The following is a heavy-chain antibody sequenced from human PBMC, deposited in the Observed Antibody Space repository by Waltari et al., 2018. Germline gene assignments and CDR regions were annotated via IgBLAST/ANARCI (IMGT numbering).Heavy chain of an antibody. D-gene: IGHD1-26*01. CDR2: IKPKTDGGTT. CDR3: ATRRLVPPHFDY. CDR1: GFTFINAW. J-gene: IGHJ4*02. Sequence: EVQLVESGGGLVEPGGSLRLSCAASGFTFINAWMTWVRQPPGKGLELVGRIKPKTDGGTTDYAAPVKGRFTISRDDSKNTLYLLMNSLKTEDTAVYYCATRRLVPPHFDYWGQGTLVTVSS. V-gene: IGHV3-15*01.